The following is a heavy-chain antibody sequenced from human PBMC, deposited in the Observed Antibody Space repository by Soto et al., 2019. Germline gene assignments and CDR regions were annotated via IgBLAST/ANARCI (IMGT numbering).Heavy chain of an antibody. J-gene: IGHJ4*02. CDR2: IYYSGST. D-gene: IGHD3-10*01. V-gene: IGHV4-39*07. CDR1: GGSISSSSYY. Sequence: PSETLSLTCTVSGGSISSSSYYWGWIRQPPGKGLEWIGSIYYSGSTNYKPSLKSRVTISVDKSKNQVSLKLSSVTAADTAVYYCARTGSGSGTDFWGQGTLVTVSS. CDR3: ARTGSGSGTDF.